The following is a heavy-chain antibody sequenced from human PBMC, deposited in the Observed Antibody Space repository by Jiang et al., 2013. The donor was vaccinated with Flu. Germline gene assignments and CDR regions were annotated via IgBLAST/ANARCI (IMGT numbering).Heavy chain of an antibody. J-gene: IGHJ4*01. CDR2: IYPGDSDT. V-gene: IGHV5-51*03. D-gene: IGHD6-19*01. CDR3: ARRKYSSGWYDFDY. CDR1: GFNFSNYW. Sequence: PGESLKISCQTSGFNFSNYWIAWLRQMPGKGLEWMGIIYPGDSDTRYSPSFQGQVTISADKSTRTAYLQWSSLKASDTAMFYCARRKYSSGWYDFDYWGQGALVIVSS.